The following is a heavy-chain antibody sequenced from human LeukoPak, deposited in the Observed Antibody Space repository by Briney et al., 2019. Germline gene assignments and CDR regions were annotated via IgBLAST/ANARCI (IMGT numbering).Heavy chain of an antibody. D-gene: IGHD3-10*01. J-gene: IGHJ4*02. Sequence: PGGSLRLSCAASGFTFDDYAMHWVRQAPGKGLEWVSGISWNSGSIGYADSVKGRFTISRDNAKNSLYLQMNSLRAEDTALYYCAKDAHEVLFPTFDYWGQGTLVTVSS. CDR1: GFTFDDYA. CDR3: AKDAHEVLFPTFDY. V-gene: IGHV3-9*01. CDR2: ISWNSGSI.